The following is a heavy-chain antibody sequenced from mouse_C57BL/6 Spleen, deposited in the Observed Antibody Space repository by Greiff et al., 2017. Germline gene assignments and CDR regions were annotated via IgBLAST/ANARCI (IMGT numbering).Heavy chain of an antibody. CDR3: ARSLYGNYPDY. D-gene: IGHD2-1*01. V-gene: IGHV1-82*01. Sequence: QVQLKESGPELVKPGASVKISCKASGYAFSSSWMNWVKQRPGKGLEWIGRIYPGDGDTNYNGKFKGKATLTADKSSSTAYMQLSSLTSEDSAVYFCARSLYGNYPDYWGQGTTLTVSS. CDR1: GYAFSSSW. CDR2: IYPGDGDT. J-gene: IGHJ2*01.